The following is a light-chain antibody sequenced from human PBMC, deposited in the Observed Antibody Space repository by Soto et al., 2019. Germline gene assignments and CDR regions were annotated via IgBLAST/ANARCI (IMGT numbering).Light chain of an antibody. CDR1: QSASNNY. Sequence: EIVLTQSPGTLSLSPGERATLACRASQSASNNYLAWYQQKPGQAPRLLIYGASIRATGIPDRFSGSESGTDFTLTISRLEPEDFAVYYCQHYGSSPPFTFGPGTTVDIK. J-gene: IGKJ3*01. CDR2: GAS. V-gene: IGKV3-20*01. CDR3: QHYGSSPPFT.